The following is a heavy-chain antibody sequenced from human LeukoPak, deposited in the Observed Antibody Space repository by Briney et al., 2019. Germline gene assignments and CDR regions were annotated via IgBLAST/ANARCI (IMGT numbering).Heavy chain of an antibody. CDR1: GGSISSYY. V-gene: IGHV4-59*01. CDR3: ARRSSTWSFDY. CDR2: IYYSGST. Sequence: SETLSLTCTVAGGSISSYYWSWIRQPPGKGLEWIGYIYYSGSTNYNPSLKSRVTISVDTSKNQFSLKLSSVTAADTAVYYCARRSSTWSFDYWGQGTLVTVSS. J-gene: IGHJ4*02. D-gene: IGHD6-13*01.